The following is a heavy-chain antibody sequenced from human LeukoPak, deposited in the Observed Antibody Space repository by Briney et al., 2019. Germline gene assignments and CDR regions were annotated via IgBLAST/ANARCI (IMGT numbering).Heavy chain of an antibody. CDR3: ARVLKQLGGYYMDV. CDR2: IYYSGST. D-gene: IGHD6-6*01. Sequence: SETLSLTCTVSGGSISSYYWSWIRQPPGKGLEWIGYIYYSGSTNYNPSLKSRVTMSVDTSKNQFSLKLSSVTAADTAVYYCARVLKQLGGYYMDVWGKGTTVTVSS. J-gene: IGHJ6*03. CDR1: GGSISSYY. V-gene: IGHV4-59*12.